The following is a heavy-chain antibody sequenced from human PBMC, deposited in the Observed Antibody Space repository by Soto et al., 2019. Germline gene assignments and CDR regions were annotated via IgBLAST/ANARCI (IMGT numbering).Heavy chain of an antibody. Sequence: GSGPTLVNPTQTLTLTCTFSGFSLSTSGVGVGWIRQPPGKALEWLALIYWNDDKRYSPSLKSRLTITKDTSKNQVVLTMTNMDPVDTATYYCAHRRIQLWKNGAWFDPWGQGTLVTVSS. J-gene: IGHJ5*02. CDR3: AHRRIQLWKNGAWFDP. D-gene: IGHD5-18*01. CDR1: GFSLSTSGVG. CDR2: IYWNDDK. V-gene: IGHV2-5*01.